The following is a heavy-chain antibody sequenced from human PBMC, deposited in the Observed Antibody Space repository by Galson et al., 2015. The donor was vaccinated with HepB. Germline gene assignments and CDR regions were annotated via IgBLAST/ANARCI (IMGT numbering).Heavy chain of an antibody. CDR3: ARETRRGYSYPNGPDN. J-gene: IGHJ4*02. D-gene: IGHD5-18*01. CDR1: GFTCSDYW. Sequence: SLRLSCAGSGFTCSDYWMTWVRQAPGKGLEWVASIKYDGSEKYYVDSVQGRFSISRDNAKNSLYLQMNSLRVEDTAVYFCARETRRGYSYPNGPDNWGQGTLVTVSS. V-gene: IGHV3-7*03. CDR2: IKYDGSEK.